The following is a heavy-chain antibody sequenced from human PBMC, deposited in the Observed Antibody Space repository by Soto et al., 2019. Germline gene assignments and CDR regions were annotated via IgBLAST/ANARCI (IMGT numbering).Heavy chain of an antibody. CDR3: ARVRWITVTTKDYYGMDV. D-gene: IGHD4-17*01. CDR1: GFTFSSYS. CDR2: ISSSSSYI. Sequence: LRLSCAASGFTFSSYSMNWVRQAPGKGLEWVSSISSSSSYIYYADSVKGRFTISRDNAKNSLYLQMNSLRAEDTAVYYCARVRWITVTTKDYYGMDVWGQGTTVTVS. J-gene: IGHJ6*02. V-gene: IGHV3-21*01.